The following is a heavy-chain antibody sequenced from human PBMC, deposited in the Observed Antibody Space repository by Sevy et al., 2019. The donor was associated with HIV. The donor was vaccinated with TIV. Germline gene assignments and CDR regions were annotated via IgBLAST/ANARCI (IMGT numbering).Heavy chain of an antibody. D-gene: IGHD2-21*01. CDR3: AKDVDRGCDCLNCYPYYYDFYGLDA. CDR2: VSWNSRNI. CDR1: GFTFDGYA. V-gene: IGHV3-9*01. Sequence: GGSLRLSCSASGFTFDGYAMHWVRQVPGKGLEWVSGVSWNSRNIGYADSVKGRFTISRDNANHCLYLEMNSLRPEDTALYYCAKDVDRGCDCLNCYPYYYDFYGLDAWGQGTTVTVSS. J-gene: IGHJ6*02.